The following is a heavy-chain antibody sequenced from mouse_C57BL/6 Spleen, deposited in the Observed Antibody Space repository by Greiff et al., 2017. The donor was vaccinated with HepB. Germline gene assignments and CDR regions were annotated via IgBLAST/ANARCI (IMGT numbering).Heavy chain of an antibody. D-gene: IGHD2-4*01. V-gene: IGHV10-1*01. J-gene: IGHJ2*01. CDR2: IRSKSNNYAT. Sequence: EVQLVESGGGLVQPKGSLKLSCAASGFSFNTYAMNWVRQAPGKGLEWVARIRSKSNNYATYYADSVKDRFTISRDDSESMLYLQMNNLKTEDTAMYYCVRGSTMITFDYWGQGTTLTVSS. CDR3: VRGSTMITFDY. CDR1: GFSFNTYA.